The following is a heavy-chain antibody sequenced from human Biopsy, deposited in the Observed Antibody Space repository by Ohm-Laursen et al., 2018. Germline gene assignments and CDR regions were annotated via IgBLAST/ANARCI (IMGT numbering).Heavy chain of an antibody. Sequence: SLRLSCTASGFSLRNFTINWVRQAPGKGLEWVSSISRSVSHILYAETLKGRFTSSRDNAKNSVYLQMNSLRVEDTGVYYCARGPTHLLPDHDWFDPWGQGTLVTVSS. CDR2: ISRSVSHI. V-gene: IGHV3-21*06. D-gene: IGHD1-14*01. J-gene: IGHJ5*02. CDR3: ARGPTHLLPDHDWFDP. CDR1: GFSLRNFT.